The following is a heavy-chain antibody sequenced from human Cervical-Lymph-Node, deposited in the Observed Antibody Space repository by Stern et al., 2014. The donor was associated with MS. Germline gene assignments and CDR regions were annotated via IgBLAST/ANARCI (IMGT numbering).Heavy chain of an antibody. J-gene: IGHJ4*02. CDR3: ARGYYYGSGSYSY. V-gene: IGHV1-69*01. D-gene: IGHD3-10*01. Sequence: EQLEESGAEVKKPGSSVKVSCKASGGTFSSYAISWVRQAPGQGLEWMGGIIPIFGTATYAQKFQGRVTITADESTSTAYMELSSLRSEDTAVYYCARGYYYGSGSYSYWGQGTLVTVSS. CDR2: IIPIFGTA. CDR1: GGTFSSYA.